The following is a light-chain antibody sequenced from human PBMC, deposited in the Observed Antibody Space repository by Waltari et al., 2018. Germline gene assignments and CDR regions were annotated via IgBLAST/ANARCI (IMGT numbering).Light chain of an antibody. CDR1: QTITNW. J-gene: IGKJ2*01. CDR2: KAS. V-gene: IGKV1-5*03. CDR3: QQYDNYPYT. Sequence: DIQMTQSPSTLSASVGDRVTITCWASQTITNWLAWYQQKPGEAPKLLIYKASTLDMGVPSRFSGSGSGTEFTLTISSLQPDDFATYYCQQYDNYPYTFGQGTKLEIK.